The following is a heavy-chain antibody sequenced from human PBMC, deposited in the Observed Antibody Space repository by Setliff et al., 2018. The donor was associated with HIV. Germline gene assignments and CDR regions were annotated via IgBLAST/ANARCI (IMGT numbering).Heavy chain of an antibody. D-gene: IGHD6-6*01. Sequence: PSETLSLTCAVSGGSIGGSYYWALIRQPPGKGLEWIGSTYFRGGTYNNPSLENRFSISIDTSENQISLKLYSVTAADTAIYYCGRHRVAARPSYFDLWGQGTRVTVSS. CDR3: GRHRVAARPSYFDL. V-gene: IGHV4-39*01. CDR2: TYFRGGT. CDR1: GGSIGGSYY. J-gene: IGHJ4*02.